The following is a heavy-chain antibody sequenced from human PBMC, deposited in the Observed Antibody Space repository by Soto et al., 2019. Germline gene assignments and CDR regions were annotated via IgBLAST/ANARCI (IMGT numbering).Heavy chain of an antibody. Sequence: GGSLRLSCAASGFTVSSNYMGWVRQAPGKGLEWVSVIYSGGSTYYADSVKGRFTISRDNSKNTLYLQMNNLRAEDTAVYYCARVPYYYYYMDVWGKGTTVTVSS. CDR3: ARVPYYYYYMDV. CDR1: GFTVSSNY. V-gene: IGHV3-66*01. CDR2: IYSGGST. J-gene: IGHJ6*03.